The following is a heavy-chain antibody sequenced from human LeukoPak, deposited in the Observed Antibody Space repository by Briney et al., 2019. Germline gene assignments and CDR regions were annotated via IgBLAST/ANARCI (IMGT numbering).Heavy chain of an antibody. D-gene: IGHD3-10*01. CDR2: INPNRGGT. Sequence: ASQKVSPKTSVDTLSGYNMHWVRHAPGQPLEGMGWINPNRGGTIYAQKFQGRVTMTEDTSTDTAYMELSSLRSEDTAVYYCARERSGSYYVYYYYYYMDVWGKGTTVTISS. CDR1: VDTLSGYN. J-gene: IGHJ6*03. CDR3: ARERSGSYYVYYYYYYMDV. V-gene: IGHV1-2*02.